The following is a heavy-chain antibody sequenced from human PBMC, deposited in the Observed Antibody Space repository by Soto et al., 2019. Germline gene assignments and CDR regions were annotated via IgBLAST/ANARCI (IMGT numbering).Heavy chain of an antibody. D-gene: IGHD2-15*01. Sequence: SETLSLTCTVSGGSISSYYWSWIRQPPGKGLEWIGYIYYSGSTNYNPSLKSRVTISVDTSKNQFSLKLSSVTAADTAVYYCARDHGGLRYCSGGNCYGLFDYWGQGTLVTVSS. V-gene: IGHV4-59*12. CDR3: ARDHGGLRYCSGGNCYGLFDY. J-gene: IGHJ4*02. CDR1: GGSISSYY. CDR2: IYYSGST.